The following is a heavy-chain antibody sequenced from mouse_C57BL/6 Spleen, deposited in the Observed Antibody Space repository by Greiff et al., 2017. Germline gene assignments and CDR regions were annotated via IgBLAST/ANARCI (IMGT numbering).Heavy chain of an antibody. D-gene: IGHD1-2*01. V-gene: IGHV5-4*01. J-gene: IGHJ2*01. CDR3: ARDRGVFHTPFDY. CDR2: ISDGGSYT. CDR1: GFTFSSYA. Sequence: EVKLQESGGGLVKPGGSLKLSCAASGFTFSSYAMSWVRQTPEKRLEWVATISDGGSYTYYPDNVKGRFTISRDNAKNNLYLQMSHLKSEDTAMYYCARDRGVFHTPFDYWGQGTTLTVSS.